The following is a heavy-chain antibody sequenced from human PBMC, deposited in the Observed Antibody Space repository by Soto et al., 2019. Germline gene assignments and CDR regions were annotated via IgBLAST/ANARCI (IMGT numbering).Heavy chain of an antibody. V-gene: IGHV3-48*03. Sequence: PGGSLRLSCAASGLTFSSYEMNWVRQAPGKGLEWVSYISSSGSTIYYADSVKGRFTISRDNAKNSLYLQMNSLRAEDTAVYYCATWVDMVATIKVDGMDVWGQGTTVTVSS. J-gene: IGHJ6*02. CDR3: ATWVDMVATIKVDGMDV. D-gene: IGHD5-12*01. CDR1: GLTFSSYE. CDR2: ISSSGSTI.